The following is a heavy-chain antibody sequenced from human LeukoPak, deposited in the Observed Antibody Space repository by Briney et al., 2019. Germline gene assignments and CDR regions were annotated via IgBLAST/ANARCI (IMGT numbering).Heavy chain of an antibody. CDR1: GFTFSSYG. D-gene: IGHD5-24*01. CDR3: AREGRWLQLEGDY. Sequence: GGSLRLSCAASGFTFSSYGMHWVRQAPGKGLEWVAFIRYDGSNEYYADSVKGRFTISRDNAKNSLYLQMNSLRAEDTAVYYCAREGRWLQLEGDYWGQGTLVTVSS. CDR2: IRYDGSNE. J-gene: IGHJ4*02. V-gene: IGHV3-30*02.